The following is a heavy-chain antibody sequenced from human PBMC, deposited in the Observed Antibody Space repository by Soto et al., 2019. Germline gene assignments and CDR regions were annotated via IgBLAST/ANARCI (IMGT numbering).Heavy chain of an antibody. J-gene: IGHJ4*02. CDR2: ISGSGGST. CDR3: AKMEGDGYNYGFRHFDY. Sequence: EVQLLESGGGLVQPGGSLRLSCAASGFTFSSYAMSWVRQAPGKGLEWVSAISGSGGSTYYADSVKGRFTISRDNSKNTLYLQMNSLRAEDTAVYYCAKMEGDGYNYGFRHFDYWGQGTLVTVSS. CDR1: GFTFSSYA. D-gene: IGHD5-12*01. V-gene: IGHV3-23*01.